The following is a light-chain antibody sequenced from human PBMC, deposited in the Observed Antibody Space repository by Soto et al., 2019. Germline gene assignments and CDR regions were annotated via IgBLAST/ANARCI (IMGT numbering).Light chain of an antibody. CDR2: DVS. V-gene: IGKV3-15*01. J-gene: IGKJ4*01. CDR3: QQRTSWPT. Sequence: EIVMTQSPDTLSVSPGERATLYCRAGQGVTTNFAWYQQKSGQSPRLLIYDVSIRATGVPARFSGSGSGTEFTLTISSLQSEDFAVYYCQQRTSWPTFGGGTKVDI. CDR1: QGVTTN.